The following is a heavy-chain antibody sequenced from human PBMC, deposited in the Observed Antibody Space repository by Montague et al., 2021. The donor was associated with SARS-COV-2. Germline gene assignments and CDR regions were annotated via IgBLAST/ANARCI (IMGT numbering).Heavy chain of an antibody. D-gene: IGHD3-10*01. CDR2: IYNSGSA. J-gene: IGHJ4*02. Sequence: SETLSLTCTISGDSISSTSYYWSWVRQPPGKGLEWIGSIYNSGSAYYNPSLKSRVTISIDTSKNQISLKLSSVTAADTAVYYCARVPGSGSYWSGDYWGQGTLVTVSS. V-gene: IGHV4-39*07. CDR3: ARVPGSGSYWSGDY. CDR1: GDSISSTSYY.